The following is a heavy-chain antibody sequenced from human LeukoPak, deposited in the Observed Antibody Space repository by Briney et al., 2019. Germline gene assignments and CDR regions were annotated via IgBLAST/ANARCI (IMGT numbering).Heavy chain of an antibody. CDR2: INPNSGGT. Sequence: ASVKVSCKASGYTFTGYYMHWVRQAPGQGLKWMGWINPNSGGTNYAQKFQGRVTMTRDTSISTAYMELSRLRSDDTAVYYCARSDIVVVPAAGWMDVWGKGTTVTVSS. V-gene: IGHV1-2*02. CDR1: GYTFTGYY. J-gene: IGHJ6*04. CDR3: ARSDIVVVPAAGWMDV. D-gene: IGHD2-2*01.